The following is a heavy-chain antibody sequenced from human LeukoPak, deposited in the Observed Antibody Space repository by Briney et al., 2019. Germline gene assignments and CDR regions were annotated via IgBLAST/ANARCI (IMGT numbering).Heavy chain of an antibody. J-gene: IGHJ4*02. CDR1: GFTFSAYC. D-gene: IGHD2/OR15-2a*01. CDR3: ARDSLWPGQPHYFDS. CDR2: INQDGSEK. V-gene: IGHV3-7*01. Sequence: GGSLRLSCAASGFTFSAYCMSWVRQAPGKRLEWVASINQDGSEKYYVDSVKGRFTISRDNAKNSLYLQMHSLRAEDTAVYYCARDSLWPGQPHYFDSWGQGTLVTVSS.